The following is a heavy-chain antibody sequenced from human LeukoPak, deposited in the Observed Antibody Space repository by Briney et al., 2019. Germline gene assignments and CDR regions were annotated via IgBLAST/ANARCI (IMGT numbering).Heavy chain of an antibody. CDR2: INPNSGGT. D-gene: IGHD2-15*01. CDR1: GYTFTGYY. J-gene: IGHJ3*02. Sequence: GASVTVSCKASGYTFTGYYMHWVRQAPGQGLEWMGWINPNSGGTNYAQKFQGWVTMTRDTSISTAYMELSRLRSDDTAVYYCATGYCSGGSCYGDAFDIWGQGTMVTVSS. V-gene: IGHV1-2*04. CDR3: ATGYCSGGSCYGDAFDI.